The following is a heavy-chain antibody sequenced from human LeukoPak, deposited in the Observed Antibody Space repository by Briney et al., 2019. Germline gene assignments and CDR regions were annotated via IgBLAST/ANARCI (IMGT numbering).Heavy chain of an antibody. D-gene: IGHD6-13*01. CDR3: ASSTTRQLEPLYYYFYMDV. V-gene: IGHV4-39*07. Sequence: SETLSLTCNVSGGSISSSYYYWGWIRQPPGKGLEWIVSIYYSGSTYYNPSLKSRVAISMDTSKNQVSLKLSSVTAADTAVYYCASSTTRQLEPLYYYFYMDVWGKGTTVTVSS. J-gene: IGHJ6*03. CDR2: IYYSGST. CDR1: GGSISSSYYY.